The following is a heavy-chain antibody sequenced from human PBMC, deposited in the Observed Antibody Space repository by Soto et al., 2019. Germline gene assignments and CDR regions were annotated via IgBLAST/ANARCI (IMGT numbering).Heavy chain of an antibody. CDR2: IYHSGST. CDR1: GGSISSSNW. V-gene: IGHV4-4*02. J-gene: IGHJ4*02. D-gene: IGHD3-3*01. CDR3: ARDLFTIFGVVSDY. Sequence: SETLSLTCAVSGGSISSSNWWSWVRQPPGKGLEWIGEIYHSGSTNYNPSLKSRVTISVDKSKNQFSLKLSSVTAADTAVYYCARDLFTIFGVVSDYWGQGTLVTVSS.